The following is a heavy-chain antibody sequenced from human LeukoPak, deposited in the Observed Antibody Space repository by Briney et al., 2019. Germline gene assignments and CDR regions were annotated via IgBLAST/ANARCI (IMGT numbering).Heavy chain of an antibody. Sequence: PSETLSLTCTVSGGSISNYFWSWIRQPPGKGLEWIGYIYYSGSTNYNPSLKSRVTISVDTSKNQFSLKLSSVTAADTAVYYCARTYGSGSSPDYWGQGTLVTVSS. J-gene: IGHJ4*02. CDR1: GGSISNYF. D-gene: IGHD3-10*01. CDR3: ARTYGSGSSPDY. CDR2: IYYSGST. V-gene: IGHV4-59*08.